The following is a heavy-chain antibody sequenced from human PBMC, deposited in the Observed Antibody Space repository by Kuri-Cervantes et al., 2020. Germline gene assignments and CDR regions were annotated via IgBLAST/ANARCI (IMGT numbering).Heavy chain of an antibody. V-gene: IGHV4-38-2*01. CDR1: GYSISSGYY. J-gene: IGHJ5*02. CDR3: ARGGGITMIVVVPHWFDP. D-gene: IGHD3-22*01. CDR2: IYHSGST. Sequence: SQTLSLTCAISGYSISSGYYWGWIRQPPGKGLEWIGSIYHSGSTYYNPSLKSRVTISVDTSKNQFSLKLSSMTAADTAVYYCARGGGITMIVVVPHWFDPWGQGTLVTVSS.